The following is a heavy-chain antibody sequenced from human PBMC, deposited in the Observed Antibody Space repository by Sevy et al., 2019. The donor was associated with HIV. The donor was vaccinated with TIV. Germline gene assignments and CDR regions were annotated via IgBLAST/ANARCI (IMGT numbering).Heavy chain of an antibody. Sequence: GGSLRLSCAASGFCFSDYWMNWVSQAPGRGLEWVANIKEDGSDKNFKDSVKGRLTISRDNAKNSLSLQMDSLRAEDTAVYYCARGAQGALDYWGQRALVTVSS. CDR1: GFCFSDYW. CDR2: IKEDGSDK. D-gene: IGHD1-26*01. J-gene: IGHJ4*02. V-gene: IGHV3-7*01. CDR3: ARGAQGALDY.